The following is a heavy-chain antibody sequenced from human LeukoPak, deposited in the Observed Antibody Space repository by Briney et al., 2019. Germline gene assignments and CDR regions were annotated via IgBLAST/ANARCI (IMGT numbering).Heavy chain of an antibody. J-gene: IGHJ5*02. Sequence: SETLSLTCAVYGGSFSGYYWSWIRQPPGKGLEWIGEINHSGSTNYNPSLKSRVTISVDTSKNQFPLKLSSVTAADTAVYYCARDDSSGWYAIPWGQGTLVTVSS. D-gene: IGHD6-19*01. CDR3: ARDDSSGWYAIP. CDR1: GGSFSGYY. V-gene: IGHV4-34*01. CDR2: INHSGST.